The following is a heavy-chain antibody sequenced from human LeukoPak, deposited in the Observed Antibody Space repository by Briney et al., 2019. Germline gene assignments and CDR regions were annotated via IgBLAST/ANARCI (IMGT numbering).Heavy chain of an antibody. V-gene: IGHV4-34*01. Sequence: SETLSLTCAVYGGSFSGYYWSWIRQPPGKGLEWIGEINHSGSTNYNPPLKSRVTISVDTSKNQFSLKLSSVTAADTAVYYCARDRIAARYFDYWGQGTLVTVSS. CDR1: GGSFSGYY. CDR3: ARDRIAARYFDY. D-gene: IGHD6-6*01. J-gene: IGHJ4*02. CDR2: INHSGST.